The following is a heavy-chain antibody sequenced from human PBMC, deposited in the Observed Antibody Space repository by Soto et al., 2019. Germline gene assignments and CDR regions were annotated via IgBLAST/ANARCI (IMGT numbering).Heavy chain of an antibody. CDR2: IYYSGST. CDR3: ARELYSSGWKYFDY. D-gene: IGHD6-19*01. J-gene: IGHJ4*02. CDR1: GGSISSSSYY. V-gene: IGHV4-39*02. Sequence: SETLSLTCTVSGGSISSSSYYWGWIRQPPGKGLEWIGSIYYSGSTYYNPSLKSRVTISVDTSKNQFSLKLSSVTAADTAVYYCARELYSSGWKYFDYWGQGTLVTVSS.